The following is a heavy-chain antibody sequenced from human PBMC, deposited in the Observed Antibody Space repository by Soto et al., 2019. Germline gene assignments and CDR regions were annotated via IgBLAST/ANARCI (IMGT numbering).Heavy chain of an antibody. Sequence: GGSLRLSCAASGFTFSDYWMSWVRQAPGKGLEWVANIKQDGKEKYYVDSVKGRFTISRDNAKSSLYLQMDSLRAEDTALYFCARVVPALSFDYWGQGTLVTVSS. V-gene: IGHV3-7*01. CDR2: IKQDGKEK. CDR3: ARVVPALSFDY. D-gene: IGHD2-2*01. CDR1: GFTFSDYW. J-gene: IGHJ4*02.